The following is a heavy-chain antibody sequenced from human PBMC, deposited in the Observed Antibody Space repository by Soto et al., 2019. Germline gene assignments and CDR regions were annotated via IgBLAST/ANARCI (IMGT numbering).Heavy chain of an antibody. V-gene: IGHV3-20*04. Sequence: EVQLVESGGGVVRPGGSLRLSCAASGFTFDDYAMSWVRQAPGKGPEWVAGINWNGRSTTYADYLKGRFTISRDNAKNSLHLQINSLRAEDTALYFCARCSSTSCYIMASFDYWGQGTLVTVSS. CDR1: GFTFDDYA. CDR3: ARCSSTSCYIMASFDY. D-gene: IGHD2-2*02. J-gene: IGHJ4*02. CDR2: INWNGRST.